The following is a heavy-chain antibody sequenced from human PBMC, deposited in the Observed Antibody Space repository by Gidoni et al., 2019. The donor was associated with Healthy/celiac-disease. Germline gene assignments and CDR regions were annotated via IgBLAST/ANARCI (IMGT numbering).Heavy chain of an antibody. J-gene: IGHJ3*02. CDR1: GFTFSSYA. V-gene: IGHV3-30*01. CDR3: ARVSLQLRRAFDI. CDR2: ISDDGSNK. Sequence: QVQLVESGGGVVQPGRSLRLSCAASGFTFSSYAMPWVRQAPGKGLEWVAVISDDGSNKYYACSVKGRFTISRDNSKNTLYLQMNSLRAEDTAVYYCARVSLQLRRAFDIWGQGTMVTVSS. D-gene: IGHD5-12*01.